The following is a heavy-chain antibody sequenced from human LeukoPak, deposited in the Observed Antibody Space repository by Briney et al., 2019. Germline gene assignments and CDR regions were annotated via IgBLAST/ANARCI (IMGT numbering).Heavy chain of an antibody. CDR3: ARGPEVVAATDDAFDI. CDR2: ISSSSSYI. V-gene: IGHV3-21*01. D-gene: IGHD2-15*01. J-gene: IGHJ3*02. CDR1: GFTFSSYS. Sequence: GGSLRLSCAASGFTFSSYSMNWVRQAPGKGLEWVSFISSSSSYIYYADSVKGRFTISRDNAKNSLYLQMNSLRAEDTAVYYCARGPEVVAATDDAFDIWGQGTMVTVSS.